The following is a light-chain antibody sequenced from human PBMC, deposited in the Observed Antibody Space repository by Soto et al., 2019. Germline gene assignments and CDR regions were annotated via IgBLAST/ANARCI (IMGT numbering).Light chain of an antibody. CDR2: AAS. Sequence: DIHMTHSPCSLSASVGDRVTITCRASQSISSYLNWYQQKPGKAPKLLIYAASSLQSGVPSRFSGSGSGTDFTLTISSLQPEDFATYYCQQSYSTPQAFGQGTRLEI. J-gene: IGKJ5*01. V-gene: IGKV1-39*01. CDR1: QSISSY. CDR3: QQSYSTPQA.